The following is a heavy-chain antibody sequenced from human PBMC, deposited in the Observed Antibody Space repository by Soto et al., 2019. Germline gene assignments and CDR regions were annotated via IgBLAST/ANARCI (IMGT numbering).Heavy chain of an antibody. D-gene: IGHD4-4*01. CDR2: ISSSGSTI. J-gene: IGHJ6*03. CDR3: ARTDYSNPLYYYMDV. Sequence: PGGSLRLSCAASGFTFSDYYMSWIRQAPGKGLEWVSYISSSGSTIYYADSVKGQFTISRDNAKNSLYLQMNSLRAEDTAVYYCARTDYSNPLYYYMDVWGKGTTVTVSS. CDR1: GFTFSDYY. V-gene: IGHV3-11*01.